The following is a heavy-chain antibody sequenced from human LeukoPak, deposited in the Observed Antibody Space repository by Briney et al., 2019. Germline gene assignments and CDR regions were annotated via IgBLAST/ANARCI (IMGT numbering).Heavy chain of an antibody. CDR3: ARDLASSSIDY. Sequence: ASVKVSCKASGYTFTGYYMHWVRQAPGQGLEWTGWINPNSGGTNYAQKFQGRVTMTRDTSISTAYMELSRQRSDDTAVYYCARDLASSSIDYWGQGTLVTVSS. CDR2: INPNSGGT. V-gene: IGHV1-2*02. CDR1: GYTFTGYY. J-gene: IGHJ4*02. D-gene: IGHD6-6*01.